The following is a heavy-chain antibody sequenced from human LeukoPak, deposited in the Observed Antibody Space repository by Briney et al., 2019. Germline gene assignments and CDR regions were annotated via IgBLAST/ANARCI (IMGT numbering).Heavy chain of an antibody. CDR1: VGTFTSYA. V-gene: IGHV1-69*13. Sequence: ASVKVSCKASVGTFTSYAISWVRQAPGQGLEWVGGITPIFGTANYAQKFQGRVTITADESTSTAYMELSSLSSEDTAVYYCARDRRVVSSSLVNYSSYGMDVWGQGPTVTVSS. D-gene: IGHD6-13*01. CDR3: ARDRRVVSSSLVNYSSYGMDV. CDR2: ITPIFGTA. J-gene: IGHJ6*02.